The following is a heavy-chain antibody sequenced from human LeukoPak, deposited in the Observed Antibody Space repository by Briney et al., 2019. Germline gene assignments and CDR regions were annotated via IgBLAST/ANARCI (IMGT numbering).Heavy chain of an antibody. D-gene: IGHD4-11*01. CDR1: GYTFTSYG. CDR3: GRGYSTSAGGVWPYGMDV. Sequence: ASVKVSCKASGYTFTSYGISWVRQATGQGLEWMGWISACNGNTNCAQKLQCRVTMTTDTSTRTAYMVLRNLRSDDTAVYSCGRGYSTSAGGVWPYGMDVWGQGTTVTVSS. CDR2: ISACNGNT. V-gene: IGHV1-18*04. J-gene: IGHJ6*02.